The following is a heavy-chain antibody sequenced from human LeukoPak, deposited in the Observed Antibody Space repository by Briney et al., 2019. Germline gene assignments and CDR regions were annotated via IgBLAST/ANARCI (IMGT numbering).Heavy chain of an antibody. CDR2: ISGSGGST. CDR3: TRESRSAVAGD. D-gene: IGHD6-19*01. V-gene: IGHV3-23*01. CDR1: GFTFSSYA. Sequence: GGSLRLSCADSGFTFSSYAMSWVRQAPGKGLEWVSAISGSGGSTYYADSVKGRFTISRGNSNNTLCLQMNSLRAEDTAVYYCTRESRSAVAGDWGQGTLVTVSS. J-gene: IGHJ4*02.